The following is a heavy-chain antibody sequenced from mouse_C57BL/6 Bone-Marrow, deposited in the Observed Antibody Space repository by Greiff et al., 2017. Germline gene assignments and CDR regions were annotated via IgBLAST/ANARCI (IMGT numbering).Heavy chain of an antibody. CDR3: ASNYWFAY. V-gene: IGHV1-81*01. CDR1: GYTFTSYG. D-gene: IGHD1-3*01. Sequence: VKLMESGAELARPGASVKLSCKASGYTFTSYGISWVKQRTGQGLEWIGEIYPRSGNTYYNEKFKGKATLTADKSSSTAYMELRSLTSEDSAVYFCASNYWFAYWGQGTLVTVSA. J-gene: IGHJ3*01. CDR2: IYPRSGNT.